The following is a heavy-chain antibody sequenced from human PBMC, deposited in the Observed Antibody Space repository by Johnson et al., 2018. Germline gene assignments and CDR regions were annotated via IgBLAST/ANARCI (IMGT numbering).Heavy chain of an antibody. CDR2: IYNDGRT. CDR3: GRGCSSGVSAPDL. D-gene: IGHD5-18*01. Sequence: VQLVQSGGGLVQPGGSXRLSCAASGFSVTSNYMSWVRQAPGKGLEWVSVIYNDGRTYYKDSVEGRFTISRDKSKNTLYLQMNNLRTEDTALYYCGRGCSSGVSAPDLWGKGRMVTVSS. V-gene: IGHV3-66*02. CDR1: GFSVTSNY. J-gene: IGHJ3*01.